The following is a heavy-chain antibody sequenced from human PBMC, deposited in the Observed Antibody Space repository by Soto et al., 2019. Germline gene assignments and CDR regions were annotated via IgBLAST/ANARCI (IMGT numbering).Heavy chain of an antibody. J-gene: IGHJ4*02. V-gene: IGHV4-59*01. CDR3: ARGLEEIVY. CDR1: GGSISSYY. CDR2: IYYSGST. Sequence: SETLSLTCTVSGGSISSYYWSWIRQPPGKGLEWIGYIYYSGSTNYNPSLKSRVTISVDTSKNQFSLKLSSVTAADTAVYYCARGLEEIVYWGQGTLVTVSS. D-gene: IGHD4-17*01.